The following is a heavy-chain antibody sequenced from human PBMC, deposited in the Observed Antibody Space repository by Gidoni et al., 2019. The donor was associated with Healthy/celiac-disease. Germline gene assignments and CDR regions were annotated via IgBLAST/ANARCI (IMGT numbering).Heavy chain of an antibody. CDR1: GGSISSYY. D-gene: IGHD6-6*01. V-gene: IGHV4-59*01. CDR2: IYYSGST. J-gene: IGHJ4*02. CDR3: ARARVWWYSSSSGYFDY. Sequence: QVQLQESGPGLVKPSETLSLTCTVSGGSISSYYWSWIRQPPGKGLEWIGYIYYSGSTNYNPPLKSRVTISVDTSKNQFSLKLSSVTAADTAVYYCARARVWWYSSSSGYFDYWGQGTLVTVSS.